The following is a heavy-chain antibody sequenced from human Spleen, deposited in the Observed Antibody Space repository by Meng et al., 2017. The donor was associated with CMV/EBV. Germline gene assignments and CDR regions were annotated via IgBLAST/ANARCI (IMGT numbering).Heavy chain of an antibody. Sequence: GGSLRLSCAASGFTFSSYAMSWVRQAPGKGLEWVSVIYGGGSSTYYADSVKGRFTISRDNSKNTLYLQMNSLRAEDTAVYYCAKDLYSTSSNFDYWGQGTLVTVSS. CDR3: AKDLYSTSSNFDY. CDR2: IYGGGSST. V-gene: IGHV3-23*03. J-gene: IGHJ4*02. D-gene: IGHD6-6*01. CDR1: GFTFSSYA.